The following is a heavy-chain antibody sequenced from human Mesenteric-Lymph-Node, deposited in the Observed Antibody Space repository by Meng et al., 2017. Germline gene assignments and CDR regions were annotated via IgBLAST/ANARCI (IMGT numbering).Heavy chain of an antibody. Sequence: LQLQESGSGLVKPSETLSLPCTFPGRSLSSRCYYWGWIRQPPGKGLEWIGSIYYSGSTYYNPSLKSRVTISVDTSKNQFSLKLSSVTAADTAVYYCARGKQDAWELLAYWGQGALVTVSS. CDR2: IYYSGST. V-gene: IGHV4-39*07. D-gene: IGHD1-26*01. CDR1: GRSLSSRCYY. CDR3: ARGKQDAWELLAY. J-gene: IGHJ4*02.